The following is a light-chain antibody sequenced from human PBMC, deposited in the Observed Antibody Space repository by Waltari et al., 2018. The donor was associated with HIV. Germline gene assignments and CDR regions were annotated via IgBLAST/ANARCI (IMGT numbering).Light chain of an antibody. CDR2: EVS. CDR1: SSDVGGYHY. J-gene: IGLJ2*01. Sequence: QSALTQPASVSGSPGQSITISCTGTSSDVGGYHYVSWYQQFPGKAPKLMISEVSNRPSGVSDRLSGSKSGTSASLAITGLQAEDEADYYCQTYDSSLSGSVVFGGGTKLTVL. V-gene: IGLV2-14*01. CDR3: QTYDSSLSGSVV.